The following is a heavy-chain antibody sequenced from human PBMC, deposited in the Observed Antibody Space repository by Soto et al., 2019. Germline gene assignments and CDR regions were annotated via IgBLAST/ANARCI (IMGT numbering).Heavy chain of an antibody. CDR2: IYHSGST. V-gene: IGHV4-30-2*01. Sequence: LSLTCVNTGGSISSGGDSWSWIRQPPGKGLEWIGYIYHSGSTYYNPSLKSRVTISVDRSQNQFSLKLSSVTAADTAVYYCARGGYGNPFDYWGQGTLVT. CDR1: GGSISSGGDS. CDR3: ARGGYGNPFDY. J-gene: IGHJ4*02. D-gene: IGHD4-4*01.